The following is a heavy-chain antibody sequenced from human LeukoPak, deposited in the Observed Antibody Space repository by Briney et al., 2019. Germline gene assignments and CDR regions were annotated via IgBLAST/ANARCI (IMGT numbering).Heavy chain of an antibody. CDR3: ARGPGWELPY. CDR2: IYYSGST. D-gene: IGHD1-26*01. J-gene: IGHJ4*02. Sequence: SETLSLTCTVSGGSISSSDYYWGWIRQPPGKGLEWIGSIYYSGSTYYNPSLKSRVTISVDTSKNQFSLKLSSGTAADTAVYYCARGPGWELPYWGQGPLVTVSS. CDR1: GGSISSSDYY. V-gene: IGHV4-39*01.